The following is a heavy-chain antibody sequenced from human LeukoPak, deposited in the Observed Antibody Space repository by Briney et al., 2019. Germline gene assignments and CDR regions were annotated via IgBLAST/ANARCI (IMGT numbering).Heavy chain of an antibody. Sequence: ASVKVSCKASGGTFSSYAISWVRQAPGQGLEWMGGFIPIFGTANYAQKFQGRVTITTDESTSTAYMELSSLRSEDTAVYYCARSSIAAAGTGAFDIWGQGTMVTVSS. CDR2: FIPIFGTA. D-gene: IGHD6-13*01. J-gene: IGHJ3*02. CDR3: ARSSIAAAGTGAFDI. CDR1: GGTFSSYA. V-gene: IGHV1-69*05.